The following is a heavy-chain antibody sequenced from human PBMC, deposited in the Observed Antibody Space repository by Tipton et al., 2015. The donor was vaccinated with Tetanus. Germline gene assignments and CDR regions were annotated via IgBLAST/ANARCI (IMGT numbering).Heavy chain of an antibody. CDR2: ISNDGSNQ. Sequence: QLVQSGGGAARPGKSLRLSCAASGFTFTNYGMHWVRQAPGKGLEWVAVISNDGSNQHYAESVEGRFVISRDNSRNTVYLQMTGLRREDTAVYYCARAPGGGSYHMDFWGQGTLVAVSS. V-gene: IGHV3-30*03. D-gene: IGHD3-16*02. CDR1: GFTFTNYG. CDR3: ARAPGGGSYHMDF. J-gene: IGHJ4*02.